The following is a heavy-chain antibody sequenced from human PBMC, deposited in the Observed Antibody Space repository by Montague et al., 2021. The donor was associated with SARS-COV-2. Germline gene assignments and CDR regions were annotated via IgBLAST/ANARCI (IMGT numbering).Heavy chain of an antibody. J-gene: IGHJ4*02. Sequence: SLRLSCAASGFTFSSYEMSWVRQAPGKGLEWVSYISSSGSTIYYADSVKGRFTISRDNAKNSLYLQMNSLRAEDTAVYYCVRWVSDITIFGVVIARYFDYWGQGTRVTVSS. CDR3: VRWVSDITIFGVVIARYFDY. D-gene: IGHD3-3*01. CDR1: GFTFSSYE. CDR2: ISSSGSTI. V-gene: IGHV3-48*03.